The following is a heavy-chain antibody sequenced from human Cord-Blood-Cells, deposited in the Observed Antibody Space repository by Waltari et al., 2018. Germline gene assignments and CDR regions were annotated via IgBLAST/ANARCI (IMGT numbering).Heavy chain of an antibody. D-gene: IGHD3-16*02. J-gene: IGHJ4*02. CDR2: IIPIFGTA. CDR1: GGAFSSYA. Sequence: QVQLVQSGAEVKKPGSSVNVSCKASGGAFSSYATSWSPPAHGQGLEWMGGIIPIFGTANYAQKFQGRVTITADESTSTAYMELSSLRSEDTAVYYCAGVLGELSLPPPYYFDYWGQGTLVTVSS. V-gene: IGHV1-69*12. CDR3: AGVLGELSLPPPYYFDY.